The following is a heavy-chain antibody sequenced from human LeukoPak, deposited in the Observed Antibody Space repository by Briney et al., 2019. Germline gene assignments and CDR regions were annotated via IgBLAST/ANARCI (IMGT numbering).Heavy chain of an antibody. V-gene: IGHV3-23*01. CDR2: ISGSGGST. Sequence: PGGSLRLSCAASGFTFSSYVMSWVRQAPGKGLEWVSAISGSGGSTYYADSVKGRFTISRDNSKNTLYLQMNSLRAEDTAVYYCAKALQGSSSGDWYFDLWGRGTLVTVSS. CDR3: AKALQGSSSGDWYFDL. CDR1: GFTFSSYV. D-gene: IGHD6-6*01. J-gene: IGHJ2*01.